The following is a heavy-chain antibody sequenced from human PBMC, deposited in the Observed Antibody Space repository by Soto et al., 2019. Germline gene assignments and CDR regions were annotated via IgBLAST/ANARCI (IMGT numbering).Heavy chain of an antibody. Sequence: PGGSLRLSCAASGFTLRSHRIHWVRQAPGKGLEWVAVISYDGVNKYYADSVKGRFTISRDNSKNTLYLQMNSLRAEDTAVYYCAKSVYNWNDGFFDYWGQGTLVTVSS. D-gene: IGHD1-1*01. CDR3: AKSVYNWNDGFFDY. J-gene: IGHJ4*02. CDR2: ISYDGVNK. V-gene: IGHV3-30*18. CDR1: GFTLRSHR.